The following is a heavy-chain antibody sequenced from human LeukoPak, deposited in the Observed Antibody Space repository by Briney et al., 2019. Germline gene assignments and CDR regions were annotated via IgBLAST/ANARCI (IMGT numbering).Heavy chain of an antibody. J-gene: IGHJ4*02. V-gene: IGHV1-46*01. CDR1: GYSLTNYY. CDR3: ARGLVRGMISSLRRTPPHDY. Sequence: ASVKVSCKASGYSLTNYYMHWVRQAPGQGLEWVGLISPYGGSTNYAQRFQGRVDITRDTSTSTINMELSGLRSEDTATYSCARGLVRGMISSLRRTPPHDYWGQGTLVVVSS. CDR2: ISPYGGST. D-gene: IGHD3-10*01.